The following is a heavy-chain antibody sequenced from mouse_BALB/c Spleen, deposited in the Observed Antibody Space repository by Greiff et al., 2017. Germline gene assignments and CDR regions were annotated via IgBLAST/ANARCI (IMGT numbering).Heavy chain of an antibody. CDR3: AKQGGYGSYYAMDD. D-gene: IGHD2-10*02. CDR1: GFSLTDYG. V-gene: IGHV2-6-5*01. CDR2: IWGGGST. Sequence: VMLVESGPGLVAPSQSLSITCTVSGFSLTDYGVSWIRQPPGKGLEWLGVIWGGGSTYYNSALKSRLSISKDNSKSQVFLKMNSLQTDDTAMYYCAKQGGYGSYYAMDDWGQGTSVTVSS. J-gene: IGHJ4*01.